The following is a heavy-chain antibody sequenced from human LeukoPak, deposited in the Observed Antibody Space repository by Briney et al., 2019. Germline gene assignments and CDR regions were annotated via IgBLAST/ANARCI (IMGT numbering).Heavy chain of an antibody. D-gene: IGHD1-14*01. Sequence: GGSLRLSCAASEFTFSSYWMSWVRQAPGKGLEWVANIKQDGSEKYYVDSVKGRFTISRDNAKNSVYLQMNGLRAEDSAVYYCTRLAAAGSGRWAPDYWGQGTLVTVSS. J-gene: IGHJ4*02. CDR3: TRLAAAGSGRWAPDY. V-gene: IGHV3-7*01. CDR2: IKQDGSEK. CDR1: EFTFSSYW.